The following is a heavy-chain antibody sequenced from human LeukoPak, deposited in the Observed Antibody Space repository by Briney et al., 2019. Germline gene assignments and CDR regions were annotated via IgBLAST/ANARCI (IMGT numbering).Heavy chain of an antibody. D-gene: IGHD1-14*01. CDR2: ISSSSSYI. V-gene: IGHV3-21*01. CDR3: ARVRTRRGGEFDY. J-gene: IGHJ4*02. CDR1: GFTFSSYS. Sequence: GGSLRLSCAASGFTFSSYSMNWVRQAPGEGLEWVSSISSSSSYIYYADSVKGRFTISRDNAKNSLYLQMNSLRAEDTAVYYCARVRTRRGGEFDYWGQGTLVTVSS.